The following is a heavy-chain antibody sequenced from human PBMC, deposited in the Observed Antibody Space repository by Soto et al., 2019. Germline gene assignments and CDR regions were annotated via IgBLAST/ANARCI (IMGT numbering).Heavy chain of an antibody. Sequence: EASVKVSCQASGYTFTYRYLHWVRQAPGQALEWMGWITPFNGNTNYAQKFQGRVTMTTDTSTSTAYMELRSLRSDDTAVYYCARDGYYDSSGYRSDFDYWGQGTLVTVSS. J-gene: IGHJ4*02. CDR1: GYTFTYRY. CDR2: ITPFNGNT. D-gene: IGHD3-22*01. V-gene: IGHV1-45*02. CDR3: ARDGYYDSSGYRSDFDY.